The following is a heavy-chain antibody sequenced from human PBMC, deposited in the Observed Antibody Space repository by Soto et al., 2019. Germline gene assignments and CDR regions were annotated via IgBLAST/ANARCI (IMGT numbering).Heavy chain of an antibody. D-gene: IGHD1-1*01. CDR3: AILEKGGMDV. CDR1: GFTFHDYA. Sequence: EVQLVESGGGLVQPGRSLRLSCAASGFTFHDYALHWVRQAPGKGLEWVSGISWNSGNIGYADSVKGRFTISRDNAKNSLYLQMNSLRVEGTALYYCAILEKGGMDVWGQGTTVTVSS. CDR2: ISWNSGNI. V-gene: IGHV3-9*01. J-gene: IGHJ6*02.